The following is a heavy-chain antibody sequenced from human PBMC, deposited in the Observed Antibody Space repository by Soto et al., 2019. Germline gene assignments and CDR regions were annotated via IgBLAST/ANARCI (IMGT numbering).Heavy chain of an antibody. CDR1: GFTFSSYS. J-gene: IGHJ4*02. V-gene: IGHV3-21*01. CDR3: ARWFSSRGWCARHFDS. D-gene: IGHD2-8*01. Sequence: PGWSLRLSCAASGFTFSSYSMNWVRQAPGKGLEWVSSVSSSSSYRYYADSVKGRFTISRDTAKNSVYLQMNSLRAEDTAVYYCARWFSSRGWCARHFDSWGQRTLVTVSS. CDR2: VSSSSSYR.